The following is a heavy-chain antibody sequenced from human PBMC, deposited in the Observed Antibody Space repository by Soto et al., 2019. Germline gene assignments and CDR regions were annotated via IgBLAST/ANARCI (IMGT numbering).Heavy chain of an antibody. CDR3: ARDIVVVPAPGYYSYGMDV. Sequence: SVKVSFKASGGTFNSYAISWVRQAPGQGLEGMGGIIPIFGTATYAQKFRGRVTITADESTSTAYMELSSLRSEDTAVYYCARDIVVVPAPGYYSYGMDVWGQGTTVTVSS. J-gene: IGHJ6*02. D-gene: IGHD2-2*01. CDR2: IIPIFGTA. CDR1: GGTFNSYA. V-gene: IGHV1-69*13.